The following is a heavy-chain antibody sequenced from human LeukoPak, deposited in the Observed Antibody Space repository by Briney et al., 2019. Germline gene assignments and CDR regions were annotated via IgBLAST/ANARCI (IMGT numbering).Heavy chain of an antibody. CDR1: GFSVSSNY. D-gene: IGHD5-12*01. J-gene: IGHJ4*02. CDR3: ARGNIVMAGNYFDH. CDR2: IYTGGNT. V-gene: IGHV3-53*01. Sequence: PGGSLRLSCAASGFSVSSNYMNWVRQPPGKGLEWVAVIYTGGNTHVADSVKGRFSISRDTSRNAVYLQMNLRGEDTAVYYCARGNIVMAGNYFDHWGQGIQVTVSS.